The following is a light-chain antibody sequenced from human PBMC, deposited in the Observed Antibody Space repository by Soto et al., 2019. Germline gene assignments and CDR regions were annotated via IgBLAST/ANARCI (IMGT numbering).Light chain of an antibody. CDR2: EVT. V-gene: IGLV2-11*01. J-gene: IGLJ1*01. CDR1: SSDVGGYNY. CDR3: SSFAGTNSFV. Sequence: QSALTQPRSVSGSPGQSVTISCTGTSSDVGGYNYVSWYQQHPGKAPKLMIYEVTRRPSGVPDRIFASKSDTTASLTVSGLQAEDEADYCCSSFAGTNSFVFGTGTKLTVL.